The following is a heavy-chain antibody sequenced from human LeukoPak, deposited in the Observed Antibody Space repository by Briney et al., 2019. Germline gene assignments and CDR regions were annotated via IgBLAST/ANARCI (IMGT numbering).Heavy chain of an antibody. Sequence: PSETLSLTRAVSGYSISSGYYWGWIRQPPGKGLEWIGSIYHSGSTYYNPSLKSRVTISVDTSKNQFSLKLSSVTAADTAVYYCARGISGWYEFDYWGQGTLVTVSS. CDR1: GYSISSGYY. CDR2: IYHSGST. V-gene: IGHV4-38-2*01. CDR3: ARGISGWYEFDY. J-gene: IGHJ4*02. D-gene: IGHD6-19*01.